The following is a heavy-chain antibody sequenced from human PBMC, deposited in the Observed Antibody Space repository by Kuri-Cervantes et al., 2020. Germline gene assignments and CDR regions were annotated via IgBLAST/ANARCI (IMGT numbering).Heavy chain of an antibody. D-gene: IGHD1-26*01. V-gene: IGHV3-7*03. J-gene: IGHJ4*02. CDR3: ARDAGVGARYYDY. CDR2: IKQDGSEK. CDR1: GFTFSSYW. Sequence: GESLKISCSASGFTFSSYWMSWVRQAPGKGLEWVANIKQDGSEKYYVDSVKGRFTISRDNSKNTLYLQLNSLSAEDTAVYYCARDAGVGARYYDYWGQGTLVTVSS.